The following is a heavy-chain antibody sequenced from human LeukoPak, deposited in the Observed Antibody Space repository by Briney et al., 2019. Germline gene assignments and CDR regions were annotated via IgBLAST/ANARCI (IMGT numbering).Heavy chain of an antibody. CDR2: IYTSGST. CDR1: GGSISSSSYY. J-gene: IGHJ4*02. Sequence: TSETLSLTCTVSGGSISSSSYYWSWIRQPAGKGLEWIGRIYTSGSTNYNPSLKSRVTMSVDTSKNQFSLNLNSVTAADTAVYFCARHSWVNGYFDFWGQGTLVTVSS. CDR3: ARHSWVNGYFDF. D-gene: IGHD2-15*01. V-gene: IGHV4-61*02.